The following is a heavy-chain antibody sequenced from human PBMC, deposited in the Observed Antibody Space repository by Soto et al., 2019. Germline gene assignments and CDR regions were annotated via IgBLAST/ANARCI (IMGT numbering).Heavy chain of an antibody. Sequence: GGSLRLSCAASGFTFSSYAMSWVRQAPGKGLEWVSAISGSGGSTYYADSVKGRFTISRDNSKNTLYLQMNSLRAEDTAVYYCAKDVTPRLGGYYYYYMDVWGKGTTVTVSS. CDR1: GFTFSSYA. J-gene: IGHJ6*03. CDR3: AKDVTPRLGGYYYYYMDV. V-gene: IGHV3-23*01. CDR2: ISGSGGST. D-gene: IGHD1-26*01.